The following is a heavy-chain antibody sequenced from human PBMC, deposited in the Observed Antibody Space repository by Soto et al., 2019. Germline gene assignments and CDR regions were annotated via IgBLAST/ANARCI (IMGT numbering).Heavy chain of an antibody. D-gene: IGHD2-2*01. CDR3: ASRDPAEVRCAFDI. V-gene: IGHV4-61*03. CDR2: ISNTGIT. CDR1: GESVSSDSYY. J-gene: IGHJ3*02. Sequence: QVQLQESGPGLVKPSETLSLTCTVSGESVSSDSYYWTWIRQPPGKGLEWIGYISNTGITESNPSLKSRVTISIDPPKNHFSVKMTSVTAADTAVYYCASRDPAEVRCAFDIWGQGAMVTVSS.